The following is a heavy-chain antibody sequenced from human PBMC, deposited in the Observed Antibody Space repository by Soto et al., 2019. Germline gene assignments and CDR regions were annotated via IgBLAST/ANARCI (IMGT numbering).Heavy chain of an antibody. D-gene: IGHD3-3*01. CDR3: ATRYDFWSGPGNYYYYYMDV. J-gene: IGHJ6*03. V-gene: IGHV1-46*03. CDR2: INPSGGST. CDR1: GYTFTSYY. Sequence: ASVKVSCKASGYTFTSYYMHWMRQAPGQGLEWMGIINPSGGSTSYAQKFQGRVTMTRDTSTSAVYMELSSLRSEDTAVYYCATRYDFWSGPGNYYYYYMDVWGKGTTVTVSS.